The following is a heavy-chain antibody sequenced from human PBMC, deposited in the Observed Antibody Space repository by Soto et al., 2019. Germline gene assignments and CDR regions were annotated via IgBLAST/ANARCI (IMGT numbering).Heavy chain of an antibody. CDR1: GFTFTSHW. J-gene: IGHJ1*01. CDR3: VRTTL. D-gene: IGHD1-1*01. V-gene: IGHV3-7*01. CDR2: TNEDGSVK. Sequence: GGSLRLSCAASGFTFTSHWMSWVRQAPGKGPEWVANTNEDGSVKNYMDSVKGRFTISRDNAKNSLYLQMNSLRAEDTALYYCVRTTLWGQGTLVTVSS.